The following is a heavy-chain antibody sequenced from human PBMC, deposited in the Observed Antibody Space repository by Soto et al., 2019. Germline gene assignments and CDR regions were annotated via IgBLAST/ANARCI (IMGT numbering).Heavy chain of an antibody. CDR3: ARDECCLITFGGVIPYY. D-gene: IGHD3-16*02. CDR2: ISAYNGNT. CDR1: GYTFTSYG. J-gene: IGHJ4*02. V-gene: IGHV1-18*01. Sequence: ASVKVSCKASGYTFTSYGISWVRQAPGQGLEWMGWISAYNGNTNYAQKLQGRVTMTTDTSTSTAYMELRSLRSDDTAVYYCARDECCLITFGGVIPYYWGQGSLVTVSS.